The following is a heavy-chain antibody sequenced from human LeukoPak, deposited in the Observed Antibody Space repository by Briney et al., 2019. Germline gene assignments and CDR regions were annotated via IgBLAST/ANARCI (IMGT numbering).Heavy chain of an antibody. CDR3: ARDECSTTYCYGY. V-gene: IGHV3-33*01. Sequence: GGSLRLSCVVSGFSISSYGMHWVHQSPGKGLEWVAVIWYDGSKKYHADSVRGRFTISRDVSKSTLYLEMSSLRAEDTAVYYCARDECSTTYCYGYWGQGTLVTVSP. CDR2: IWYDGSKK. D-gene: IGHD3-10*01. J-gene: IGHJ4*02. CDR1: GFSISSYG.